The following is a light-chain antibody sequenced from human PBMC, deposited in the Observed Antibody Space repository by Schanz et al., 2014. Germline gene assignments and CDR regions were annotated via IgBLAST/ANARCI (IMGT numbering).Light chain of an antibody. CDR2: AAS. J-gene: IGKJ5*01. V-gene: IGKV3-20*01. CDR1: QSVSASY. CDR3: QQYGSSPRT. Sequence: DIVLTQSPGTLSLSPGERATLSCRASQSVSASYLAWYQQKPGQPPRLLLFAASTRATGIPDRFSGSWSGTDFTLTISRLEPEDFAVYYCQQYGSSPRTFGQGTRLEIK.